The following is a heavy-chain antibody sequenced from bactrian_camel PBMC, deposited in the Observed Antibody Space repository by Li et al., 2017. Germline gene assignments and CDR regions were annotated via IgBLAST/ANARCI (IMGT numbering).Heavy chain of an antibody. Sequence: VQLVESGGGSVQAGGSLRLSCTASTTLYSSNCMGWFRQPPGMQREAVAAIYPDGGNTWYAESVKDRSTIDMDSAKNTMYLQMNSLRPEDTAMYYCAASGLFSCGSSWRFVTPGRFQGWGQGTQVSVS. CDR3: AASGLFSCGSSWRFVTPGRFQG. V-gene: IGHV3S54*01. CDR1: TTLYSSNC. D-gene: IGHD6*01. J-gene: IGHJ4*01. CDR2: IYPDGGNT.